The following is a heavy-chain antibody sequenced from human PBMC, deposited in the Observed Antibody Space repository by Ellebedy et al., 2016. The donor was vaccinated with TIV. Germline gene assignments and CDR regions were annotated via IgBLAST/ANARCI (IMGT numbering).Heavy chain of an antibody. V-gene: IGHV1-46*01. J-gene: IGHJ6*02. D-gene: IGHD2-8*01. Sequence: AASVKVSCKASGYTFTDYHINWVRQAPALGLEWMGIINPSGGSTTYAQKFQGRVTMTRDTSTSTVYMELSSLRSDDTAVYYCARGLNYGMDVWGQGTTVTVSS. CDR3: ARGLNYGMDV. CDR1: GYTFTDYH. CDR2: INPSGGST.